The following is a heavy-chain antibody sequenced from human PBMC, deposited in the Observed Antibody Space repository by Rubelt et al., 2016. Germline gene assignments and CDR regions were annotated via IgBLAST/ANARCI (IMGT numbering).Heavy chain of an antibody. J-gene: IGHJ4*02. V-gene: IGHV3-74*01. Sequence: GGGLVQPGGSLRLSCAASGFTFSSYAMSWVRQAPGKGLEWVSRINSDGSSTSYADSVKGRFTISRDNAKNTLYLQMNSLRAEDTAVYYCARSPPPPVAGLAEDYWGQGTLVTVSS. CDR1: GFTFSSYA. D-gene: IGHD6-19*01. CDR3: ARSPPPPVAGLAEDY. CDR2: INSDGSST.